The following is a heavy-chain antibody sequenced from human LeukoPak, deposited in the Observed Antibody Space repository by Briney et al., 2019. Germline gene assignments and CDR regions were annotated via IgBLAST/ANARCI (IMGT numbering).Heavy chain of an antibody. CDR3: ARHLRDYGDYHFYYYYMDV. V-gene: IGHV4-39*01. Sequence: SSETLSLTCTVSGGSISSSSYYWGWIRQPPGKGLEWIGSIYYSGSTYYNPSLKSRVTISVDTSKNQFSLKLSSVTAADTAVYYCARHLRDYGDYHFYYYYMDVWGKGTTVTISS. J-gene: IGHJ6*03. D-gene: IGHD4-17*01. CDR2: IYYSGST. CDR1: GGSISSSSYY.